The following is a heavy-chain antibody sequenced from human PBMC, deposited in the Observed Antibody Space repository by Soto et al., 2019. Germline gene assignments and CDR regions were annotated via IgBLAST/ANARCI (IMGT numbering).Heavy chain of an antibody. CDR2: IYYNGDT. CDR3: AKHFYGSGSYWNFDY. Sequence: QLQLQESGPGLVKPSETLSLTCTVSGGSISSDSYYWGWIRQPPGKGLEWIGSIYYNGDTYYNPSLRSRVTISVDTSKIQFSLKLSSVTAADTAVYYCAKHFYGSGSYWNFDYWGQGTLVTVSS. J-gene: IGHJ4*02. CDR1: GGSISSDSYY. D-gene: IGHD3-10*01. V-gene: IGHV4-39*01.